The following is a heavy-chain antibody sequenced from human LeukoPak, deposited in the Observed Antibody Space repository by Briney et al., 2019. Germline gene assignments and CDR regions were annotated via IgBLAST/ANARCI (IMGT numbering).Heavy chain of an antibody. CDR3: RSGGAAPGAFDN. CDR2: IKYDGDEE. V-gene: IGHV3-7*01. Sequence: GGSLRLSCAASGFTFRDYWMSWMRQAPGKGLEWVANIKYDGDEEYYVDSVKGRSTISRDNAKNSLYLQLNSLRVEDTAVYYCRSGGAAPGAFDNWGQGTLVTVSP. J-gene: IGHJ4*02. D-gene: IGHD4/OR15-4a*01. CDR1: GFTFRDYW.